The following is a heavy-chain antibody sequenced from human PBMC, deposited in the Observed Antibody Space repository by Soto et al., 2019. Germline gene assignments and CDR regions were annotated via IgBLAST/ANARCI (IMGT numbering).Heavy chain of an antibody. CDR1: VFSISSGNY. V-gene: IGHV4-38-2*01. D-gene: IGHD2-15*01. J-gene: IGHJ3*01. CDR2: VYHGGNT. Sequence: LWTPSGGLSLTFAVSVFSISSGNYWGWVRKHPGKRLEWIGSVYHGGNTYYNPSLKSRVSISIVLSKNQFSLKLTSVTAADTAAYYCARARWYDAFNVWGQGKVVTV. CDR3: ARARWYDAFNV.